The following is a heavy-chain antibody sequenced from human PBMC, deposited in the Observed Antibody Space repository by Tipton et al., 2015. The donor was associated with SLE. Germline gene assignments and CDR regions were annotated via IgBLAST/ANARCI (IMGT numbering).Heavy chain of an antibody. CDR1: GGSFSGYY. V-gene: IGHV4-34*01. CDR3: ARDEVASWLFL. J-gene: IGHJ4*02. CDR2: INYSGST. Sequence: LRLSCEVYGGSFSGYYWTWIRQSPGKGLEWIGEINYSGSTKYNPSLKSRVTISVDASKNQFSLKMNSVTAADTAVYYCARDEVASWLFLWGQGTLVTVSS. D-gene: IGHD3-9*01.